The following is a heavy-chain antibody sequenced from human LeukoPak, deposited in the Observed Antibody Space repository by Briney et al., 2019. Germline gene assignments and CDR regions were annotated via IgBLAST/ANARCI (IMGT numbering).Heavy chain of an antibody. CDR2: IRYDGSNK. D-gene: IGHD3-3*01. Sequence: PGGSLRLSCAASGFTFSSYGMHWVRQAPGKGLEWVAFIRYDGSNKYYADSVKGRFTISRDNSKNTLYLQMNSLRAEDTAVYYCAKGELRFLEWPQDYFDYWGQGTLVTVSS. V-gene: IGHV3-30*02. CDR1: GFTFSSYG. CDR3: AKGELRFLEWPQDYFDY. J-gene: IGHJ4*02.